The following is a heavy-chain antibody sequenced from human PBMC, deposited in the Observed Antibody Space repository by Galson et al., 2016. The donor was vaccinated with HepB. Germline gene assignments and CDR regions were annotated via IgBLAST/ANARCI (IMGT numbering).Heavy chain of an antibody. D-gene: IGHD4-17*01. J-gene: IGHJ6*03. V-gene: IGHV4-34*01. CDR2: VNQNGAT. Sequence: LSLTCAVYGESFSHYYWSWVRQPPGKGLEWIGEVNQNGATTYNPSLESRVTISVDTSKNQFSLKLTSVTAADTAVFYCARGDNPDYGDYASAYYYMDVWGKGTTVTVSS. CDR3: ARGDNPDYGDYASAYYYMDV. CDR1: GESFSHYY.